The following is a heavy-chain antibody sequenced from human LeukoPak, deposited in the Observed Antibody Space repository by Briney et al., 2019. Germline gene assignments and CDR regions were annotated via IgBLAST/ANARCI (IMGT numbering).Heavy chain of an antibody. Sequence: SETLSLTCTVSGGSISSGGYYWSWIRQPPGKGPEWIGYIYHSGSTYYNPSLKSRVTISVDRSKNQFSLKLSSVTAADTAVYYCARGLGATMIVVVIPFDYWGQGTLVTVSS. CDR2: IYHSGST. D-gene: IGHD3-22*01. J-gene: IGHJ4*02. CDR1: GGSISSGGYY. CDR3: ARGLGATMIVVVIPFDY. V-gene: IGHV4-30-2*01.